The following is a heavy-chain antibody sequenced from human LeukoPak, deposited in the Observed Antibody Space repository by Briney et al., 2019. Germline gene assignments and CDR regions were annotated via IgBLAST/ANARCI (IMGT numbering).Heavy chain of an antibody. CDR3: ARPSITIFGVDPGAFDI. J-gene: IGHJ3*02. CDR1: GGTFRSYA. D-gene: IGHD3-3*01. Sequence: SVKVSCKASGGTFRSYAISWVRQAPGQGLEWVGRIIPIFGTANYAPKFQGRVTITTDESTSTAYMELSSLRSEDTAVYYCARPSITIFGVDPGAFDIWGQGTMVTVSS. CDR2: IIPIFGTA. V-gene: IGHV1-69*05.